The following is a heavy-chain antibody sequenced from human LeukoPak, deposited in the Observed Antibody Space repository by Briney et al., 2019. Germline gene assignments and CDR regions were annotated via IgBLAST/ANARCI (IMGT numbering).Heavy chain of an antibody. Sequence: SVKVSCKASGYTFTGYYMHWVRQAPGQGLEWMGWINPNSGGTNYAQKFQGRVTMTRDTSISTAYMELSRLRSDDTAVYYCARARPGGLLWFGELLVPPDYWGQGTLVTVSS. D-gene: IGHD3-10*01. CDR3: ARARPGGLLWFGELLVPPDY. CDR1: GYTFTGYY. V-gene: IGHV1-2*02. CDR2: INPNSGGT. J-gene: IGHJ4*02.